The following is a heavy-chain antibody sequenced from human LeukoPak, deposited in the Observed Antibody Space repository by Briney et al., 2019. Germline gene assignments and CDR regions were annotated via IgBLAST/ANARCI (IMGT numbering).Heavy chain of an antibody. V-gene: IGHV4-34*01. J-gene: IGHJ4*02. CDR3: ARGGARGSGSWYRGLSY. D-gene: IGHD6-13*01. CDR1: GGSFSGYY. Sequence: SETLSLTCAVYGGSFSGYYWSWIRQPPGKGLEWIGEINHSGSTNYNPSLKSRVTISVDTSKNQFSLKLSSVTAADTAVYYCARGGARGSGSWYRGLSYWGQGTLVTVSS. CDR2: INHSGST.